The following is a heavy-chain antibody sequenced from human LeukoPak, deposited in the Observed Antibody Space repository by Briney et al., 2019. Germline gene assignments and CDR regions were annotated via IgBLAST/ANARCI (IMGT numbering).Heavy chain of an antibody. CDR2: IKSKTDGGTT. V-gene: IGHV3-15*01. J-gene: IGHJ3*02. CDR3: TTATRVYDYVWGSYRYDAFDI. CDR1: GFTFSNAW. D-gene: IGHD3-16*02. Sequence: GGSLRLSCAASGFTFSNAWMSWVRQAPGKGLEWVGRIKSKTDGGTTDYAAPVKGRFTISRDDSKNTLYLQMNSLKTEDTAVYYCTTATRVYDYVWGSYRYDAFDIWGQGTMVTVSS.